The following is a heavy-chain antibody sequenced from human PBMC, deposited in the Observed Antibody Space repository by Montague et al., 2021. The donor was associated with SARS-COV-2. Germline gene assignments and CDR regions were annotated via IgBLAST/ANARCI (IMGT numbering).Heavy chain of an antibody. D-gene: IGHD3-9*01. CDR2: IDWDDDK. Sequence: PALVKPTQTLTLTCTFSGSSLSTSGMRASWIRQPPGKALEWLARIDWDDDKFHSTSLKTRLTISKDTSKNQVVLTMTNMDPVDTATYYCARSYYDILTAYYTPFDYWGQGTLVTVSS. J-gene: IGHJ4*02. V-gene: IGHV2-70*04. CDR1: GSSLSTSGMR. CDR3: ARSYYDILTAYYTPFDY.